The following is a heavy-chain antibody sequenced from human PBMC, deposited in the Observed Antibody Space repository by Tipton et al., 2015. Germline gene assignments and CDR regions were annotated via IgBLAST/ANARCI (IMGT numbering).Heavy chain of an antibody. CDR1: GFLVSSNY. Sequence: GSLRLSCAASGFLVSSNYMSWVRQAPGKGLEWVSIIYSGGNTYYANSVKGRFTISRDDAKNSLYLQLNSLRPEDTAVYYYTTMRNRIFDYWGQGSLVTVSS. V-gene: IGHV3-53*01. J-gene: IGHJ4*02. CDR2: IYSGGNT. CDR3: TTMRNRIFDY. D-gene: IGHD1-14*01.